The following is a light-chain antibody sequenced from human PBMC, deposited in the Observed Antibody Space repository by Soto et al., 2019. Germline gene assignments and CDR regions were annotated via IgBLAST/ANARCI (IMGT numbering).Light chain of an antibody. CDR1: SSDVGGYNY. CDR2: EVS. Sequence: QSALTQPASVSGSPGQSITISCTGTSSDVGGYNYVSWYQQHPGKAPELMIYEVSNRPSGVSNRFSGSKSGNTASLTISGLQDEDEAHYYCSSYTSSSNYVFGTGTKLTVL. V-gene: IGLV2-14*01. CDR3: SSYTSSSNYV. J-gene: IGLJ1*01.